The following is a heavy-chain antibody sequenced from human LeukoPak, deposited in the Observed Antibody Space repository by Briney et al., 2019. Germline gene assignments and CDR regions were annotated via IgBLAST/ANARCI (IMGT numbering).Heavy chain of an antibody. V-gene: IGHV3-21*01. CDR2: ISSSSSYI. D-gene: IGHD2-2*01. CDR1: GFTFSSYS. CDR3: ARLGYCSSTSCPIRY. J-gene: IGHJ4*02. Sequence: PGGSLRLSCAASGFTFSSYSMNWVRQAPGKGLDWVSSISSSSSYIYYADSVKGRFTISRDNAKNSLYLQMNSLRAEDTAVYYCARLGYCSSTSCPIRYWGQGTLVTVSS.